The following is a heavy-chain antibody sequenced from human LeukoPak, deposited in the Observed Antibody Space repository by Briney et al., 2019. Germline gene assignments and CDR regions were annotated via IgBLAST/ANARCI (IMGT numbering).Heavy chain of an antibody. CDR1: GFTFSSYG. D-gene: IGHD5-18*01. Sequence: GGSLRLSCAASGFTFSSYGMHWVRQAPGKGLEWVAVIWYGGSNKYYADSVKGRFTISRDNSKNTLYLQMNSLRAEDTAVYYCARALSEGYSYDYWGQGTLVTVSS. CDR3: ARALSEGYSYDY. J-gene: IGHJ4*02. CDR2: IWYGGSNK. V-gene: IGHV3-33*01.